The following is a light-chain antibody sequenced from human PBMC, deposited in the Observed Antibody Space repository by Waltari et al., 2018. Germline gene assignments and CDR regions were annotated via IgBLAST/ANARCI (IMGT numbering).Light chain of an antibody. CDR1: QSLFYSSTKKNS. CDR2: WAS. CDR3: QQYSIYPIT. J-gene: IGKJ5*01. Sequence: DIVMTQSPDSLAVSLGERATINCMSSQSLFYSSTKKNSLAWYQQKPGQPPKLLIYWASVRETGVPDRFSGSGSGTDFTLTITSLQAEDVAVYYCQQYSIYPITFGQGTRLEIK. V-gene: IGKV4-1*01.